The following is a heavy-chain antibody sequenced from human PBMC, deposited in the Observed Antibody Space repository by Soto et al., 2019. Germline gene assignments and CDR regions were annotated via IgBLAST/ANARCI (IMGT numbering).Heavy chain of an antibody. D-gene: IGHD3-16*01. V-gene: IGHV4-59*03. Sequence: QVHLQESGPRLVKPSETLSLTCDVSVGSFGDHYWNWIRHFQGKGLEWIGYIYYSGSTNYNPSLKSRVSIAVDASKAQFSLQLTSVTAADTALDYCAAGTLGAVWTPLDHWGQGILVTVSS. CDR1: VGSFGDHY. CDR3: AAGTLGAVWTPLDH. CDR2: IYYSGST. J-gene: IGHJ4*02.